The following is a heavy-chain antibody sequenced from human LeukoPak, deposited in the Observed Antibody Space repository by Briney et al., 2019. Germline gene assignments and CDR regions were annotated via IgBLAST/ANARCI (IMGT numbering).Heavy chain of an antibody. CDR2: IYSAGST. Sequence: GGSLRLSCAASGFTVSTNYMSWVRQAPGKGLEWVSVIYSAGSTYYADSVKGRFTVSRDNSKNTLYLQMNSLRAEDAAVYFCAKGSAAGRPYYFDYWGQGTLVTVSS. V-gene: IGHV3-53*01. CDR3: AKGSAAGRPYYFDY. CDR1: GFTVSTNY. J-gene: IGHJ4*02. D-gene: IGHD6-25*01.